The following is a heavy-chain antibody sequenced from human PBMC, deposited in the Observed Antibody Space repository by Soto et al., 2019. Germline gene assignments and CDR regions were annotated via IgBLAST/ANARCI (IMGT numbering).Heavy chain of an antibody. CDR3: AKGLRREYQGGYGMDV. CDR2: ISGSGGST. D-gene: IGHD2-2*01. Sequence: GGSLRLSCAASGFTFSSYATSWVRQAPGKGLEWVSAISGSGGSTYYADSVKGRFTISRDNSKNTLYLQMNSLRAEDTAVYYCAKGLRREYQGGYGMDVWGQGTTVTVSS. J-gene: IGHJ6*02. V-gene: IGHV3-23*01. CDR1: GFTFSSYA.